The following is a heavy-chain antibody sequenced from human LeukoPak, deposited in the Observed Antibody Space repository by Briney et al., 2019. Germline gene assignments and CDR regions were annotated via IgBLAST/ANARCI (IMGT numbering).Heavy chain of an antibody. Sequence: TSETLSLTCTVSGGSISSYYWSWIRQPPGKGLEWLGYIYYSGSTYYNPSLKSRVTISVDTSKNQFSLKLSSVTAADTAVYYCAGRGNYYDSSSYYNDAFDIWGQGTMVTVSS. CDR3: AGRGNYYDSSSYYNDAFDI. J-gene: IGHJ3*02. V-gene: IGHV4-59*01. CDR1: GGSISSYY. D-gene: IGHD3-22*01. CDR2: IYYSGST.